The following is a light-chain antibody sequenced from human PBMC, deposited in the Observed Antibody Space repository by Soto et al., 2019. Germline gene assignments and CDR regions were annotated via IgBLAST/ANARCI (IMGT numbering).Light chain of an antibody. J-gene: IGKJ4*01. V-gene: IGKV3-11*01. CDR3: QQRDSWPPFT. CDR1: QSIGTS. Sequence: EIVLTQSPATLSMSPGESATLSCRASQSIGTSLAWYQHRPGQHPRLLIYDGFNRATGIPARFSGGGSGTDFTLPISSSEPEDFAVYYCQQRDSWPPFTFGGGTKVDIK. CDR2: DGF.